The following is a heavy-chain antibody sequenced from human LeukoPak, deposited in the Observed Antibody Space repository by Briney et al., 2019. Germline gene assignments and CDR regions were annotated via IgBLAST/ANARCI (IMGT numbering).Heavy chain of an antibody. V-gene: IGHV3-21*01. D-gene: IGHD2-21*02. CDR2: ISSNSADI. J-gene: IGHJ3*02. CDR3: AREGWVVTAQFFDI. CDR1: GLTFTKYY. Sequence: GGSLTLSCSVSGLTFTKYYMNWVRQAPGKGLEWVSSISSNSADIYYADSVKGRFTSSRDNAKNSLYLQMNSLRAEDTAVYYCAREGWVVTAQFFDIWGQGTMVTVSS.